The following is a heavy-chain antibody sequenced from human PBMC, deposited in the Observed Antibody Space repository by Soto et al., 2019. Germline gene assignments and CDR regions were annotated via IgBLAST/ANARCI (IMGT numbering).Heavy chain of an antibody. J-gene: IGHJ4*02. Sequence: ASVKVSCKASGYTFTSYAMHWVRQAPGQRPEWMGWINAGNGNTKYSQKFQGRVTITRDTSASTAYMELSSLRSEDTAVYYCARSPGDYYSDTSGYYYFDYWGQGSLVTVSS. CDR2: INAGNGNT. CDR3: ARSPGDYYSDTSGYYYFDY. D-gene: IGHD3-22*01. CDR1: GYTFTSYA. V-gene: IGHV1-3*01.